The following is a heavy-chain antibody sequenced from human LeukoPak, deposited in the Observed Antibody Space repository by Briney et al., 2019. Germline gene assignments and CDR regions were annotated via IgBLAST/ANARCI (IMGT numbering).Heavy chain of an antibody. D-gene: IGHD3-22*01. CDR1: GFTFSSYA. CDR3: ARDPVPLWSYDISGYLDY. CDR2: ISYDGSNK. Sequence: GGSLRLSCAASGFTFSSYAMHWVRQAPGKGLNWGAVISYDGSNKYYADSVKGRFTIYRDNSKNTLYLKMKSSRAEDTAVYNLARDPVPLWSYDISGYLDYGGGGTVVTVSS. J-gene: IGHJ4*02. V-gene: IGHV3-30-3*01.